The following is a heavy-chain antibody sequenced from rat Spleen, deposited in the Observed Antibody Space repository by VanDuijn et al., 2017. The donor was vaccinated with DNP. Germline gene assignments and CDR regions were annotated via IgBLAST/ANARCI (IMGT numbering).Heavy chain of an antibody. CDR2: ITTGGDIT. CDR1: GFTFNNDW. V-gene: IGHV5-31*01. J-gene: IGHJ3*01. CDR3: ASGFGWFAY. D-gene: IGHD4-1*01. Sequence: EVQLVESGGDLVQPGRSLKLSCAASGFTFNNDWMTWVRQVPGKGLEWVASITTGGDITYYPDSVKGRFTVSRDHAKNTLYLRLNSLRSEDTATYYCASGFGWFAYWGQGTLVTVSS.